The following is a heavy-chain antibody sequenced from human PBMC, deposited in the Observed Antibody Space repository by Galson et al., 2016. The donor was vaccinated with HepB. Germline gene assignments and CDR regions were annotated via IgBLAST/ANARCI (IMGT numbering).Heavy chain of an antibody. Sequence: SVKVSCKVSGYTLTELSMHWVRQAPGKGLEWMGGFDPEDGETIFAQKFQGRVTMTEDTSTDTVYMELSSLRSEDTAVYYCATSFQEIVLVPAAMNRYYMDVWGKGTTVTVSS. CDR3: ATSFQEIVLVPAAMNRYYMDV. CDR2: FDPEDGET. D-gene: IGHD2-2*01. CDR1: GYTLTELS. V-gene: IGHV1-24*01. J-gene: IGHJ6*03.